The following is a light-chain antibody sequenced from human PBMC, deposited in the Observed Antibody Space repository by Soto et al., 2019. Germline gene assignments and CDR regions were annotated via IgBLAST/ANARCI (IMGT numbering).Light chain of an antibody. V-gene: IGKV3-15*01. CDR1: QRVSSN. J-gene: IGKJ4*01. CDR3: QQYNNWPLT. CDR2: GAS. Sequence: IVMTQSPATLYVSPGERATLSCRASQRVSSNLAWYQQKPDQAPRLLIYGASTRATGIPARFSGSGSGTEFTLTISSLQSEDFAVYYCQQYNNWPLTFGGGTKVEIK.